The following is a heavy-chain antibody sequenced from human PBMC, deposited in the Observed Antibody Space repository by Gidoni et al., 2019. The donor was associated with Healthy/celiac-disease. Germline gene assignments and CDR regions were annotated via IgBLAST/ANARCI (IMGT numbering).Heavy chain of an antibody. CDR3: ARGYSYGYDY. D-gene: IGHD5-18*01. CDR2: INHSGST. Sequence: QVQLQQWGAGLLTPSETLSLTFAVYGGSFSGYYWSWIRQPPGKGLEWIGEINHSGSTNYNPSLKSRVTISVDTSKNQFSLKLSSGTAADTAVYYCARGYSYGYDYWGQGTLVTVSS. J-gene: IGHJ4*02. V-gene: IGHV4-34*01. CDR1: GGSFSGYY.